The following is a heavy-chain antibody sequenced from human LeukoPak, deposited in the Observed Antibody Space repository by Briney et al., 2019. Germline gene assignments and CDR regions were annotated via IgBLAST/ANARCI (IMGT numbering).Heavy chain of an antibody. CDR2: INSDGSST. Sequence: GGSLRLSCAASGFTFSSYWMHWVRQAPGKGLVWVSRINSDGSSTSYADSVRGRFTISRDNAKNTLYLQMNSLRAEDTAVYYSARVWTAVVPAAMPIYYFDYWGQGTLVTVSS. D-gene: IGHD2-2*01. CDR1: GFTFSSYW. CDR3: ARVWTAVVPAAMPIYYFDY. V-gene: IGHV3-74*01. J-gene: IGHJ4*02.